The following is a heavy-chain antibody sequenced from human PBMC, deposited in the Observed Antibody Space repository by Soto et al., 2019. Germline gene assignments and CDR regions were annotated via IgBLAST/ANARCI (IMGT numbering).Heavy chain of an antibody. CDR3: ARSRGTMVRGVILNDAFDI. D-gene: IGHD3-10*01. Sequence: LSLTCTVSGGSVRSSGYYWAWIRQPPVKGLEWIGSLYSSGSTYYNPSLKSRVTISVDTSKNQFSLKLSSVTAADTAVYYCARSRGTMVRGVILNDAFDIWGQGTMVTVSS. CDR1: GGSVRSSGYY. V-gene: IGHV4-39*07. J-gene: IGHJ3*02. CDR2: LYSSGST.